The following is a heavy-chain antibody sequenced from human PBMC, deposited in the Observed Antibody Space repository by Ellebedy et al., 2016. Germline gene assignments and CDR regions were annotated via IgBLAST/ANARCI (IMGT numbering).Heavy chain of an antibody. CDR2: IYYSGST. Sequence: SETLSLTCTVSGVSIRSHYWNWIRQSPGKGLEWIGYIYYSGSTNYNPSLKNRVTISADTSKNQISLKLASVTAADTAMYYCATTSGRVSLLQYWGQGSLITVSS. CDR1: GVSIRSHY. V-gene: IGHV4-59*11. D-gene: IGHD4-11*01. CDR3: ATTSGRVSLLQY. J-gene: IGHJ4*02.